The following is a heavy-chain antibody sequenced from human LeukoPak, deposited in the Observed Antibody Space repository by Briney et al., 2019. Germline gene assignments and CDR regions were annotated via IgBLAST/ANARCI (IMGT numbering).Heavy chain of an antibody. J-gene: IGHJ4*02. Sequence: PSETLSLTCTVSGGSISSGGYYWSWIRQHPGKGLEWIGYIYYSGGTNYNPSLKSRVTISVDTSKNQFSLKLSSVTAADTAVYYCARHPTVTTLKFDYWGQGTLVTVSS. D-gene: IGHD4-17*01. CDR1: GGSISSGGYY. CDR2: IYYSGGT. V-gene: IGHV4-61*08. CDR3: ARHPTVTTLKFDY.